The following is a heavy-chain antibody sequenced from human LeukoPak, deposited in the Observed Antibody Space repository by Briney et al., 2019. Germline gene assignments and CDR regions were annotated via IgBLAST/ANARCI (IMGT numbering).Heavy chain of an antibody. J-gene: IGHJ4*02. D-gene: IGHD7-27*01. V-gene: IGHV3-21*01. Sequence: PGGSLRLSWAASGFTFSSYSINWVRQAPGKGREWVSSISSSSSYIYYADSVKGRFTISRDNAKNSMYLQMNSLRAEETAVYYCARGPVTGDFDYWGQGTLVTVSS. CDR2: ISSSSSYI. CDR1: GFTFSSYS. CDR3: ARGPVTGDFDY.